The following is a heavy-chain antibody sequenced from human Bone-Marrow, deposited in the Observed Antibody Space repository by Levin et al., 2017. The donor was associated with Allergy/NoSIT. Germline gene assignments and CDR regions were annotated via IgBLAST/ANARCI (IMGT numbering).Heavy chain of an antibody. CDR3: AREQGARGWYTVDF. Sequence: GGSLRLSCAASGFTFVNHAMTWVRHAPGKGLEWVSTIRPSSERTYFADSVKGRFTVSRDDSMNMMYLQMNSLRADDAAVYYCAREQGARGWYTVDFWGQGTLVTVSS. J-gene: IGHJ4*02. CDR2: IRPSSERT. V-gene: IGHV3-23*01. D-gene: IGHD6-19*01. CDR1: GFTFVNHA.